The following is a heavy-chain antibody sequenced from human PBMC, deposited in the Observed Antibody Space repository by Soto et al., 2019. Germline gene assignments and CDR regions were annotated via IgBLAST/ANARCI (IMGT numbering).Heavy chain of an antibody. D-gene: IGHD6-19*01. V-gene: IGHV6-1*01. CDR3: AKSVSGTGTEFDP. Sequence: PSQTLSLTCAISGDSVSRSSAVWNWIRQSPSRGLEWLGMTYYTSKWNTYYAVSVKSRITINADTSNNQFSLQLNSVTPEDTALYYCAKSVSGTGTEFDPWGQGTPVTVSS. J-gene: IGHJ5*02. CDR1: GDSVSRSSAV. CDR2: TYYTSKWNT.